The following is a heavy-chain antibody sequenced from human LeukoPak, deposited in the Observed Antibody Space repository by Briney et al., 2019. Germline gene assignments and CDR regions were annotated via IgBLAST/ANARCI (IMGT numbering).Heavy chain of an antibody. D-gene: IGHD4-23*01. CDR1: GFTFSNYW. V-gene: IGHV3-74*01. Sequence: GGSLILSCAASGFTFSNYWMHWVRHASGKGLVWVSRINSDGSSTNYADSVKGRFTISRDNANNTLLLQMNSLRAEDTAVYYCARDLNGGNSLDFWGQGTLVTVSS. J-gene: IGHJ4*02. CDR2: INSDGSST. CDR3: ARDLNGGNSLDF.